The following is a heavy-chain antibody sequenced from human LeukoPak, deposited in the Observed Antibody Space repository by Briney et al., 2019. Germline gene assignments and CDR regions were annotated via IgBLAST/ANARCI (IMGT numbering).Heavy chain of an antibody. Sequence: PGGSLRLSCAASGFTFSSYAMSWVRQAPGKGLEWVSAISGSGGSTYYADSVKGRFTISRDNSKNTLYLQMNSLRAEDTAVYYCARGVYSKYRYYYVDVWGKGTTVTISS. J-gene: IGHJ6*03. D-gene: IGHD6-13*01. CDR3: ARGVYSKYRYYYVDV. CDR2: ISGSGGST. V-gene: IGHV3-23*01. CDR1: GFTFSSYA.